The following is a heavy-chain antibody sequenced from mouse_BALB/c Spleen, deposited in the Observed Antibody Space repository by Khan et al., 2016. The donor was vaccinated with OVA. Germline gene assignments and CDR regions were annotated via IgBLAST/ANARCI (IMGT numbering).Heavy chain of an antibody. J-gene: IGHJ2*01. CDR3: ARNREPDYFDY. CDR2: IWAGGST. V-gene: IGHV2-9*02. Sequence: VELVESGPGLVAPSQSLSITCTVTGFSLTSYAIHWIRQPPGKGLEWLRVIWAGGSTNYNSALMSRLSISKDNSKSQVFLKMNSLQTHDTAIYYCARNREPDYFDYWGQGTTLTVSS. CDR1: GFSLTSYA.